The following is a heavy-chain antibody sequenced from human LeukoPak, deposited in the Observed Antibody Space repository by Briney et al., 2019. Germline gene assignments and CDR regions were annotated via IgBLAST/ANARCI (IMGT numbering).Heavy chain of an antibody. J-gene: IGHJ5*02. CDR2: IIPIFGTA. CDR1: GGTFSSYA. CDR3: ARGEEGFDP. V-gene: IGHV1-69*05. Sequence: ASVKVSCKASGGTFSSYAISWVRQAPGQGLEWMGGIIPIFGTANYAQKFQGRVTMTRNTSISTAYMELSSLRSEDTAVYYCARGEEGFDPWGQGTLVTVSS.